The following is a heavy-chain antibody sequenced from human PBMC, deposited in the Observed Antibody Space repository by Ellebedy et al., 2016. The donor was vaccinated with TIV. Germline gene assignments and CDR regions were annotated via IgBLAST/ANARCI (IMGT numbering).Heavy chain of an antibody. D-gene: IGHD2-15*01. CDR1: GFTFSSYG. CDR3: ARGRCSGGSCPLLGFDY. V-gene: IGHV3-33*01. Sequence: PGGSLRLSCAASGFTFSSYGMHWVRQAPGKGLEWVAVIWYDGSNKYYADSVKGRFTISRDNSKNTLYLQMNSLRAEDTAVYYCARGRCSGGSCPLLGFDYWGQGTLVTVSS. J-gene: IGHJ4*02. CDR2: IWYDGSNK.